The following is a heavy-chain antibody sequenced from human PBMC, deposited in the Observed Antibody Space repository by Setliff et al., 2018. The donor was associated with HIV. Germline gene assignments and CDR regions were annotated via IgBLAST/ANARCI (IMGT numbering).Heavy chain of an antibody. CDR3: VKDMTGTPSYFFDY. Sequence: GGSLRLSCVTSGFSFNNYGMHWVRQAPGKGLEWVAVIWYDGSNRYYADSVKGRVTIARDNPKNTLCLQMNSLRAEDTAVYYCVKDMTGTPSYFFDYWGQGTLVTVSS. V-gene: IGHV3-33*06. CDR1: GFSFNNYG. CDR2: IWYDGSNR. D-gene: IGHD1-7*01. J-gene: IGHJ4*02.